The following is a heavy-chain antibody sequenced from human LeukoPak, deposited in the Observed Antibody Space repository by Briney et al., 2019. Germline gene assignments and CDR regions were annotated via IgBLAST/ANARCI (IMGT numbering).Heavy chain of an antibody. J-gene: IGHJ4*02. V-gene: IGHV1-69*13. CDR1: GGTFSSYA. D-gene: IGHD2-2*01. CDR2: IIPIFGTA. Sequence: GASVKVSCKASGGTFSSYAISWVRQAPGQGLEWMGGIIPIFGTANYAQEFQGRVTITADESTSTAYMELSSLRSEDTAVYYCARGDIVVAALDYWGQGTLVTVSS. CDR3: ARGDIVVAALDY.